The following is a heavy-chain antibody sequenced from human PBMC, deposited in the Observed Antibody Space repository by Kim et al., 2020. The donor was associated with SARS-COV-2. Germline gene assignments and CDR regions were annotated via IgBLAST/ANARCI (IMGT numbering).Heavy chain of an antibody. D-gene: IGHD3-16*02. CDR3: ARDSYDYVWGSYRYGY. Sequence: DSVKGRFTISRDNSKNPLYLQMHSLSAEDTAVYYCARDSYDYVWGSYRYGYWGQGTLVTVSS. V-gene: IGHV3-30*01. J-gene: IGHJ4*02.